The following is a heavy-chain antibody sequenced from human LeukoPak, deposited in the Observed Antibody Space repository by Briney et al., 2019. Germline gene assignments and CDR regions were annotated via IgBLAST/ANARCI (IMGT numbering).Heavy chain of an antibody. CDR1: GGTFSSYA. V-gene: IGHV1-69*05. Sequence: ASVKVSCKASGGTFSSYAISWVRQAPGQGLEWMGGIIPIFGTANYAQTFQGRVAMTIDTSTKTVSMELRILRSDDTAVYYCARDHEGSPFWRDAFDIWGQGTMVTVSS. D-gene: IGHD3-3*01. J-gene: IGHJ3*02. CDR2: IIPIFGTA. CDR3: ARDHEGSPFWRDAFDI.